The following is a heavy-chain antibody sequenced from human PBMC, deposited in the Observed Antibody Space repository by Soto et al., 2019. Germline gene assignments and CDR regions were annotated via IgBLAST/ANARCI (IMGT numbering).Heavy chain of an antibody. CDR1: GYTFTSYY. CDR3: ARDAFSSGSGSYPNWFDP. Sequence: ASVKVSCKASGYTFTSYYIHWVRQAPGQGLEWMGIINPSGGSTSYAQKFQGRVTMTRDTSTSTVYMELSSLRSEDTAVYYCARDAFSSGSGSYPNWFDPWGQGTLVTVSS. D-gene: IGHD3-10*01. CDR2: INPSGGST. J-gene: IGHJ5*02. V-gene: IGHV1-46*01.